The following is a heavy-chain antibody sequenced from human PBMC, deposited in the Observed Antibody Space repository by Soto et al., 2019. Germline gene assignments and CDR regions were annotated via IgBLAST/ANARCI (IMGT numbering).Heavy chain of an antibody. D-gene: IGHD3-3*01. CDR1: NGSLSSSKW. Sequence: GTLFLTCAVSNGSLSSSKWWRWVRQAPGEGLEWIGEIYHSGSTNYNPSLKSRVTISVDKSKNQFSLKLSSVTAADTAVYYCARDQRITIFGVVGYYYMDVWGKGTTVTVSS. V-gene: IGHV4-4*02. J-gene: IGHJ6*03. CDR3: ARDQRITIFGVVGYYYMDV. CDR2: IYHSGST.